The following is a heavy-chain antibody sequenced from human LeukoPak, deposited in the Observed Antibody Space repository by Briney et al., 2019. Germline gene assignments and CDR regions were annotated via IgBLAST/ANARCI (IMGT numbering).Heavy chain of an antibody. J-gene: IGHJ4*02. CDR1: GFTFSSHW. CDR3: TKDEV. V-gene: IGHV3-7*01. Sequence: PGGSLRLSCAASGFTFSSHWMGWDRQTPGKGLEWVANIKHDGSQKSYVDSVKGRFTISRDNANNSLYLQMNSLRAEDMAVYYCTKDEVWGQGTLVTVSS. CDR2: IKHDGSQK.